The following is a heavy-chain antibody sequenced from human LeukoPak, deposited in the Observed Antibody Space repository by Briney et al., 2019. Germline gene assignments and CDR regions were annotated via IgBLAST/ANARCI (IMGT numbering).Heavy chain of an antibody. J-gene: IGHJ4*02. CDR2: ISYDGSNK. CDR3: ARWPLDGSSSGWYYFDY. CDR1: GFTFSSYG. Sequence: QSGRSLRLSCAASGFTFSSYGMHWVRQAPGKGLEWVAVISYDGSNKYYADSVKGRFTISRDNSKNTLYLQMNSLRAEDTAVYYCARWPLDGSSSGWYYFDYWGQGTLVTVSS. V-gene: IGHV3-30*03. D-gene: IGHD6-19*01.